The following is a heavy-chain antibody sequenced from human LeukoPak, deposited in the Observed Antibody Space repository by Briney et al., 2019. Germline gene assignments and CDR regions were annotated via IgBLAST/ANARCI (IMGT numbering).Heavy chain of an antibody. CDR2: ISYDGSNK. D-gene: IGHD6-13*01. V-gene: IGHV3-30*18. Sequence: PGGSLRLSCAASGFTFSSYGMHWVRQAPGKGLEWVAVISYDGSNKYYADSVKGRFTISRDNSKNTLYLQMNSLRAEDTAVYYCAKAIAAAGLDCWGQGTLVTVSS. CDR1: GFTFSSYG. J-gene: IGHJ4*02. CDR3: AKAIAAAGLDC.